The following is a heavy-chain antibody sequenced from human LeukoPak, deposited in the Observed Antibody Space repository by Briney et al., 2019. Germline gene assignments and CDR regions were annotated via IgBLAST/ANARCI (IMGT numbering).Heavy chain of an antibody. J-gene: IGHJ4*02. Sequence: SGGSLRLSCAASGFTFIAYGMQWVRQAPGKGLVWVSRINNDGSSTTYADSVKGRFTISRDNAKNTLYLQVNSLRAEDTGVYYCARELPREVTLDYWGQGTLVTASS. CDR1: GFTFIAYG. CDR3: ARELPREVTLDY. CDR2: INNDGSST. D-gene: IGHD2-21*02. V-gene: IGHV3-74*01.